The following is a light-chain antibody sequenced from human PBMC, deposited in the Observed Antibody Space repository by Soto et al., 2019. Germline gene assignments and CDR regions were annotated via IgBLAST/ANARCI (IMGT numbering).Light chain of an antibody. V-gene: IGKV1-5*01. CDR1: QNINNW. CDR2: DAS. CDR3: QPTRT. Sequence: DFQMTQSPSTLSASVGDRVTITCRASQNINNWVAWYQQKPRKAPNFLIYDASTLQRGVSSRFSGSGFGTTFSLTIHGLHPGDSGSYYGQPTRTFGQGTKVEVK. J-gene: IGKJ1*01.